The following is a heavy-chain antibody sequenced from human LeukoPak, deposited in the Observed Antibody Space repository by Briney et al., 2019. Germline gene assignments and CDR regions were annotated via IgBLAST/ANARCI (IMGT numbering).Heavy chain of an antibody. D-gene: IGHD3-22*01. J-gene: IGHJ3*02. Sequence: SETLSLTCTVSGYSISSGYYWSWIRQPPGKGLECIGNIYYSGSTNYNPSLKSRVTISVDTSKNQFSLKLSSVTAAGTAVYYCARVHDSSGYYYLGDAFDIWGQGTMVTVSS. CDR3: ARVHDSSGYYYLGDAFDI. V-gene: IGHV4-61*01. CDR2: IYYSGST. CDR1: GYSISSGYY.